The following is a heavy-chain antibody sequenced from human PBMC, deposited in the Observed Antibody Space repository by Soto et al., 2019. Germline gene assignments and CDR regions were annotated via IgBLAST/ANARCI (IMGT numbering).Heavy chain of an antibody. V-gene: IGHV4-39*01. Sequence: LQTLSLTCTVSGDSISSIRRWSWVRQSPGKGLEWIGSIYYSGSTYYNPSLKSRVTISVDTSKNQFSLKLSSVTAADTAVYYCARSGSYFYFDYWGQGTLVTVSS. D-gene: IGHD1-26*01. J-gene: IGHJ4*02. CDR1: GDSISSIRR. CDR3: ARSGSYFYFDY. CDR2: IYYSGST.